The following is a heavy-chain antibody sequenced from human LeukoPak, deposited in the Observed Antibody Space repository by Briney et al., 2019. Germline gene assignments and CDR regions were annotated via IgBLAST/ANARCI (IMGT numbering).Heavy chain of an antibody. J-gene: IGHJ4*02. Sequence: GGSLRLSCATSGLTFSSYVMSGVRQAPGRGLEWVSLISGSDDSTYYADSVKGRFTISRDDSRNTLNLQMNSLRADDTAVYYCAKDKGDGSGWDVFDYWGQGPLVTVAS. CDR2: ISGSDDST. V-gene: IGHV3-23*01. D-gene: IGHD6-19*01. CDR1: GLTFSSYV. CDR3: AKDKGDGSGWDVFDY.